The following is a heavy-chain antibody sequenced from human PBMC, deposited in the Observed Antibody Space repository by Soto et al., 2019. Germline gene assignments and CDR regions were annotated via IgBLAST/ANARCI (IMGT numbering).Heavy chain of an antibody. CDR3: ARGAYSSSRNNFDY. Sequence: SETLSLTCAVYGGSFSGYYWSWIRQPPGKGLEWIGEINHSGSTNYNPSLKSRVTISVDTSKNQFSLKLSSVTAADTAVYYRARGAYSSSRNNFDYWGQGTLVTVSS. J-gene: IGHJ4*02. CDR2: INHSGST. V-gene: IGHV4-34*01. CDR1: GGSFSGYY. D-gene: IGHD6-13*01.